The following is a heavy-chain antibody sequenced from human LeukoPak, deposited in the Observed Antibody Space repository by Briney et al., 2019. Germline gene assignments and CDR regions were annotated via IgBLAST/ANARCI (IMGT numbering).Heavy chain of an antibody. CDR3: ARAEINDYNRY. V-gene: IGHV4-38-2*01. Sequence: SETLSLTCSVSGYSIRSGYQWGWIRQAPGQGLEWIGSINYSGRTYDNPSLKSRVTISIDTSKNQIFLKLRSTTAADTAHYYCARAEINDYNRYWGQGILVIVSS. D-gene: IGHD4-11*01. CDR2: INYSGRT. CDR1: GYSIRSGYQ. J-gene: IGHJ4*02.